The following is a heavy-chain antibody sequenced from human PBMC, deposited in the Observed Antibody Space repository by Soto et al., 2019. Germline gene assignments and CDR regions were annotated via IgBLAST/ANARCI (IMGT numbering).Heavy chain of an antibody. V-gene: IGHV1-18*01. CDR3: ARVASLGATTFLPY. CDR1: GYTFTSYG. J-gene: IGHJ4*02. Sequence: QVQLVQSGAEVKKPGASVKVSCKASGYTFTSYGISWVRQAPGQGLEWMGWISAYNGNTNYAQQLQGRVTMTTDPSTSTDYMELRSLRSADTAVYYCARVASLGATTFLPYWGQGTLVTGSS. D-gene: IGHD1-26*01. CDR2: ISAYNGNT.